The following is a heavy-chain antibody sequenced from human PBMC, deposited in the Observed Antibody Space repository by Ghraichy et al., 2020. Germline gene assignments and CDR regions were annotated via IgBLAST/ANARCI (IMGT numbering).Heavy chain of an antibody. Sequence: SQTLSLTCTVSGGSISSYYWSWIRQPPGKGLEWIGYIYYSGSTSYNPSLKSRVTISVDTSKNQFSLKLSSVTAADTAVYYCAREETWNWYFDLWGRGTLVTVSS. V-gene: IGHV4-59*01. CDR3: AREETWNWYFDL. D-gene: IGHD5-12*01. J-gene: IGHJ2*01. CDR2: IYYSGST. CDR1: GGSISSYY.